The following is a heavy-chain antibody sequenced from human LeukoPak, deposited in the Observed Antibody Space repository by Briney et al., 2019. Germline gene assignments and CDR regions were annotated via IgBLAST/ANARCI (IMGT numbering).Heavy chain of an antibody. V-gene: IGHV4-34*01. D-gene: IGHD6-19*01. Sequence: SETLSLTCAVYGGSFSGCYWSWIRQPPGKGLEWIGEINHSGSTNYNPSLKSRVTISVDTSKNQFSLKLSSVTAADTAVYYCARGVSSGWFDYWGQGTLVTVSS. CDR3: ARGVSSGWFDY. J-gene: IGHJ4*02. CDR1: GGSFSGCY. CDR2: INHSGST.